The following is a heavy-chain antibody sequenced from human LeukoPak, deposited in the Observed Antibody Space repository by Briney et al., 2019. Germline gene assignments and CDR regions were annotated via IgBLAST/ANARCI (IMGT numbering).Heavy chain of an antibody. CDR2: INHSGST. D-gene: IGHD2-2*01. J-gene: IGHJ4*02. CDR3: ARVRRFIVVVPAAYFDY. V-gene: IGHV4-34*01. CDR1: GGSFSGYY. Sequence: SETLSLTCAVYGGSFSGYYWSWIRQPPGKGLEWIGEINHSGSTNYNPSLKSRVTISVDTSKNQFSLKLSSVTAADTAVYYCARVRRFIVVVPAAYFDYWGQGTLVTVSS.